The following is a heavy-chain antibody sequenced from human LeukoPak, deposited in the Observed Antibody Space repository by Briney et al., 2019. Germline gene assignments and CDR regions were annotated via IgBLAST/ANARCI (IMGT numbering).Heavy chain of an antibody. V-gene: IGHV4-39*07. CDR1: GGSISSGGYY. CDR2: IYYSGNT. J-gene: IGHJ4*02. D-gene: IGHD6-19*01. Sequence: SETLSLTCTVSGGSISSGGYYWGWIRQPPGKGLERIGSIYYSGNTYDSPSLKSRVTTSVDTSKNQFSLKLSSVTAADTAMYYCARTVAGKLVFDDWGQGTLVTVSS. CDR3: ARTVAGKLVFDD.